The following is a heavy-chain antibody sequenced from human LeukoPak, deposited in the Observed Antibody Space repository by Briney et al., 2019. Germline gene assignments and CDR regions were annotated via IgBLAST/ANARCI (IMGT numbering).Heavy chain of an antibody. Sequence: PGGSLRLSCAASGFMFSSYAMSWVRQAPGKGLEWVSGISYSGGGTDYADSVKGRFTISRDNSKTTLSLQMNSLRAEDTAVYYCAKGGSSGWSGSRFDYWGQGTLVTVSS. D-gene: IGHD6-19*01. CDR3: AKGGSSGWSGSRFDY. V-gene: IGHV3-23*01. CDR2: ISYSGGGT. CDR1: GFMFSSYA. J-gene: IGHJ4*02.